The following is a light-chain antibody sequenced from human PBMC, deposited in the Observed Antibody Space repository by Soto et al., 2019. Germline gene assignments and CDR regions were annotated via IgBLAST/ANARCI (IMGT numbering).Light chain of an antibody. CDR2: AAS. V-gene: IGKV1-39*01. J-gene: IGKJ4*01. CDR3: QQSYSTPLT. Sequence: DIQMTQSPSSLSASVGDRVTITCRASQSISSYLNWYQQKPGKAPKLLIYAASSLQSGVPSRYSDSGSWTDFTLTISSLQPEEFATYYCQQSYSTPLTFGGGTKVEIK. CDR1: QSISSY.